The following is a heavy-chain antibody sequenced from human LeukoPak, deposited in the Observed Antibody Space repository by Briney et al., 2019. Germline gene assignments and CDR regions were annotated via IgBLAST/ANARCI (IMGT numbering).Heavy chain of an antibody. CDR2: IYYSGST. CDR3: ARQTGSGLFILP. V-gene: IGHV4-39*01. J-gene: IGHJ4*02. D-gene: IGHD3/OR15-3a*01. CDR1: GGSISSSSYY. Sequence: NSSETLSLTCTVSGGSISSSSYYWGWIRQPPGKGLEWIGSIYYSGSTYYNPSLKSRITISVDTSKNQFSLRLISVTAADTAVYYCARQTGSGLFILPGGQGTLVTVSS.